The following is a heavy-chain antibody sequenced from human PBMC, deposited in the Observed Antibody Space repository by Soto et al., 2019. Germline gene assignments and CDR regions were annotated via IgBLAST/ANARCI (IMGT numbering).Heavy chain of an antibody. V-gene: IGHV3-48*02. Sequence: PGGSLRLSCAASGFTFSSYSMNWVRQAPGKGLEWVSYISSSSSTIYYADSVKGRFTISRDNAKNSLYLQMNSLRDEDTAVYYRARDEYYDFWSGYYSPSSYGMDVWGQGTTVTVS. J-gene: IGHJ6*02. D-gene: IGHD3-3*01. CDR2: ISSSSSTI. CDR1: GFTFSSYS. CDR3: ARDEYYDFWSGYYSPSSYGMDV.